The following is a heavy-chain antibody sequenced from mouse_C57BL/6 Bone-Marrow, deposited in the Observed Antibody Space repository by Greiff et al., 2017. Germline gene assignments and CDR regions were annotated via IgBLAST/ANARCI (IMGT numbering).Heavy chain of an antibody. Sequence: DVQLQESGGDLVKPGGSLKLSCAASGFTFSSYGMSWVRQTPDERLEWVATISSGGSYTYYPDSVKGRFTISRDNAKNTLYLQMSSLKSEDTAMYYGARRRDYSNYGGYAMDYWGQGTSVTVSS. CDR2: ISSGGSYT. CDR1: GFTFSSYG. D-gene: IGHD2-5*01. CDR3: ARRRDYSNYGGYAMDY. V-gene: IGHV5-6*02. J-gene: IGHJ4*01.